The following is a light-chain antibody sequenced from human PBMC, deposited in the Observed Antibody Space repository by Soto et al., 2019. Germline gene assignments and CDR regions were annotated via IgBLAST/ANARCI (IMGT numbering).Light chain of an antibody. CDR3: CSYAGSYTSPVV. J-gene: IGLJ2*01. CDR2: DVS. Sequence: QSALTQPRSVSGSPGPSVTISCTGTSSDVGGYNYVSWYQQHPGKAPKLMIYDVSKRPSGVPDRFSGSKSGNTASLTISGLQAEDEADYYCCSYAGSYTSPVVFGGGTKLTVL. CDR1: SSDVGGYNY. V-gene: IGLV2-11*01.